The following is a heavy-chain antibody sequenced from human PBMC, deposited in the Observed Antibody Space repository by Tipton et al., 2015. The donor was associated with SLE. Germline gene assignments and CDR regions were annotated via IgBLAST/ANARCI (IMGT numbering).Heavy chain of an antibody. Sequence: SLRLSCAASGFTVSNNYMSWVRQAPGKGLEWVSIIYSVGSTYYGDSVKGRFAISRDNSKNTLYLQMNSLRAEDTAVYYCARDQQWLDTISRHEEAWYYYGMDVWGQGTTVTVSS. V-gene: IGHV3-66*02. CDR2: IYSVGST. CDR3: ARDQQWLDTISRHEEAWYYYGMDV. J-gene: IGHJ6*02. CDR1: GFTVSNNY. D-gene: IGHD6-19*01.